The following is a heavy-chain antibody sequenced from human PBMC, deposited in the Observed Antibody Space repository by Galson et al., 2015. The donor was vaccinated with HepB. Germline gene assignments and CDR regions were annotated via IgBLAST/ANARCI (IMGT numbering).Heavy chain of an antibody. Sequence: SLRLSCAASGFTFSGSAIHWVRQAPGKGPEWVGRIRSKADNYATAYVESLKGRFTISRDDSKNMAYLHMNSLKTEDTAVYYCTRLGDFSGYSSRWGQGTLVTVSS. CDR3: TRLGDFSGYSSR. CDR1: GFTFSGSA. J-gene: IGHJ4*02. V-gene: IGHV3-73*01. D-gene: IGHD6-13*01. CDR2: IRSKADNYAT.